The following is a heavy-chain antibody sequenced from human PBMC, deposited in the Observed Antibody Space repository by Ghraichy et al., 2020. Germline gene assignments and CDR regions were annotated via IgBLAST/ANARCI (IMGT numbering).Heavy chain of an antibody. CDR2: MFYSGTT. CDR3: ARASDYDVWSGYYMGGGWYVDF. D-gene: IGHD3-3*01. Sequence: SETLSLTCTVSGGSISRYYWSWIRQPPGKGLEWIGYMFYSGTTNYNPSLKSRVTISIDASKNQLSLKMTSVTAADTAVYYCARASDYDVWSGYYMGGGWYVDFRGQGTLVTVSS. V-gene: IGHV4-59*01. J-gene: IGHJ4*02. CDR1: GGSISRYY.